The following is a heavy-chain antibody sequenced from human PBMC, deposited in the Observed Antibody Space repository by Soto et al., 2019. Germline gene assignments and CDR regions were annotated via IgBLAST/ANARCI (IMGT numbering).Heavy chain of an antibody. Sequence: GGSLRLSCAASGFTFSSYAMHWVRQAPGKGLEWVAVISYDGKNKYYADSVKGRFTISRDNSKNKLYLQMNSLRAEDTAVYYFPTGTSSLTSLDYWGQGNLVTVSS. CDR2: ISYDGKNK. V-gene: IGHV3-30*04. CDR3: PTGTSSLTSLDY. J-gene: IGHJ4*02. D-gene: IGHD2-2*01. CDR1: GFTFSSYA.